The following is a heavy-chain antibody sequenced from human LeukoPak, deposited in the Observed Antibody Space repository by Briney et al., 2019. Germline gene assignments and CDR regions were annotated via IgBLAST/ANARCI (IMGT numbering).Heavy chain of an antibody. V-gene: IGHV4-39*07. D-gene: IGHD3-3*01. CDR1: GGSISSSSYY. CDR2: IYYSGST. CDR3: ATAGRDYDFWSGHGDY. Sequence: SETLSLTCTVSGGSISSSSYYWGWIRQPPGKGLEWIGSIYYSGSTYYNPSLKSRVTISVDRSKNQFSLKLSSVTAADTAVYYCATAGRDYDFWSGHGDYWGQGTLVTVSS. J-gene: IGHJ4*02.